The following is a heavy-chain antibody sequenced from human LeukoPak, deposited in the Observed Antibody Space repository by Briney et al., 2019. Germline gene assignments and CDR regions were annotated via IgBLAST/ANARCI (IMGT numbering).Heavy chain of an antibody. V-gene: IGHV1-69*13. CDR1: GGTFSSYV. D-gene: IGHD3-10*01. CDR3: ARGAGSPQGDAFDI. Sequence: ASVKVSCKASGGTFSSYVFSWVRQAPGQGLEWMGGIIPIFGTANYAQKFQGRVTITADESASTAYMDLSSLRSGDTAVYYCARGAGSPQGDAFDIWGQGTMVTVSS. J-gene: IGHJ3*02. CDR2: IIPIFGTA.